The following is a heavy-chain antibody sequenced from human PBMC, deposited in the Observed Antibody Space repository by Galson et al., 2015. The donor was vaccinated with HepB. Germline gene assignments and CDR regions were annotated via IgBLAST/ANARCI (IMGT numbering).Heavy chain of an antibody. J-gene: IGHJ4*02. Sequence: SETLSLTCAVYGGSFSGYYWSWIRQPPGKGLEWIGEINHSGSTNYNPSLKSRVTISVDTSKNQFSLKLSSVTAADTAVYYCAREMITFGGVIVSFDYWGQGTLVTVSS. V-gene: IGHV4-34*01. CDR3: AREMITFGGVIVSFDY. CDR2: INHSGST. CDR1: GGSFSGYY. D-gene: IGHD3-16*02.